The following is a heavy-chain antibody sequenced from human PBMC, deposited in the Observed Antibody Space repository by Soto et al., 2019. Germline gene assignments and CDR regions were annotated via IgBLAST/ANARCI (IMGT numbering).Heavy chain of an antibody. D-gene: IGHD6-13*01. CDR3: ARDRVKWQQKLRSYYYYGMDV. Sequence: GGSLRLSCAASGFTVSSNYMSWVRQAPGKGPEWVSVIYSGGSTYYADSVRGRFTISRDNSKNTLYLQMNSLRAEDTAVYYCARDRVKWQQKLRSYYYYGMDVWGQGTTVTVSS. CDR1: GFTVSSNY. V-gene: IGHV3-53*01. CDR2: IYSGGST. J-gene: IGHJ6*02.